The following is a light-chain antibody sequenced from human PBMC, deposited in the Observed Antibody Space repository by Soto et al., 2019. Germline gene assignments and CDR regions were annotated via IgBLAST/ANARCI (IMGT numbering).Light chain of an antibody. V-gene: IGLV3-21*04. CDR3: QVWDSSSDHPGV. CDR1: NIGNKG. CDR2: YDS. Sequence: SSELTQPPSVSVAPGKTARITCGGNNIGNKGVHWYQQRPGQAPVLVIYYDSDRPSGIPERFSGSNSGNTATLTISRVEAGDEADYYCQVWDSSSDHPGVFGGGTKLTVL. J-gene: IGLJ2*01.